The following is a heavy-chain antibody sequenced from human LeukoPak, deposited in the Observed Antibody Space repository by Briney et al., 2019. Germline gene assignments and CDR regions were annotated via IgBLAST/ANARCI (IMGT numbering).Heavy chain of an antibody. CDR1: GFTFSSYE. D-gene: IGHD2-2*01. CDR2: ISNSGSTI. Sequence: GGSLRLSCAASGFTFSSYEMNWVRQAPGKGLEWVSYISNSGSTIYYADSVKGRFTISRDNSKNTLYLQMNSLRAEDTAVYYCARDPGYCDNTSCYAANFDYWGQGTLVTVSS. CDR3: ARDPGYCDNTSCYAANFDY. V-gene: IGHV3-48*03. J-gene: IGHJ4*02.